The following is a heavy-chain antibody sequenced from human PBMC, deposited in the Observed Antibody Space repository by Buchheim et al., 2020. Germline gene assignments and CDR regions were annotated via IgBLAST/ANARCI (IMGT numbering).Heavy chain of an antibody. CDR3: VRKSHNGIAAAGDYFEY. Sequence: QVQLVESGGGVVQPGRSLRLSCAASGFTFSSYAMHWVRQAPGKGLEWVAVISSDESNKYYADSVKGRLTIARDNYKNTLYLQMNSLRTEDTAIYYCVRKSHNGIAAAGDYFEYWGQGTL. J-gene: IGHJ4*02. CDR2: ISSDESNK. V-gene: IGHV3-30-3*01. D-gene: IGHD6-13*01. CDR1: GFTFSSYA.